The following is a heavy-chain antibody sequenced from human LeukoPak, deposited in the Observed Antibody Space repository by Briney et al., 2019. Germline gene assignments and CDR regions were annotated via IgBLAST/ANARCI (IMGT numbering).Heavy chain of an antibody. CDR1: GGSFSGYY. D-gene: IGHD3-9*01. CDR3: AILGDILTGYQYLDAFDI. CDR2: INHSGST. J-gene: IGHJ3*02. Sequence: SETLSLTCAVYGGSFSGYYWSWIRQPPGKGLEWIGEINHSGSTNYNPSLKSRVTISVDTSKNQFSLKLSSVTAADTAVYYCAILGDILTGYQYLDAFDIWGQGTMVTVSS. V-gene: IGHV4-34*01.